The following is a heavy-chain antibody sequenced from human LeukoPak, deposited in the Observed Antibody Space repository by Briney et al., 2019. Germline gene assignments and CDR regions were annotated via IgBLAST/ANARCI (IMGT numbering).Heavy chain of an antibody. CDR1: GGSFGTHS. CDR3: TRGNMSPGSFHGMDV. CDR2: IHQSGST. Sequence: SETLSATCAIYGGSFGTHSWTWIRQPPGKGLEWVGEIHQSGSTNYNPSLRSRVIISVDTSKNQFSVRLRSVTAADTAMYFCTRGNMSPGSFHGMDVWGQGTMVT. J-gene: IGHJ6*02. D-gene: IGHD2-21*01. V-gene: IGHV4-34*01.